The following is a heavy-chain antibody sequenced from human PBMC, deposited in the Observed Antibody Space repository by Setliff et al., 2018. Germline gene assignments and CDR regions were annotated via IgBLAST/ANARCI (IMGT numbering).Heavy chain of an antibody. D-gene: IGHD1-1*01. J-gene: IGHJ4*02. CDR2: IYHNGNS. V-gene: IGHV4-38-2*01. CDR1: GYSISSGYY. CDR3: ATLRTSTHFDY. Sequence: SETLSLTCSVSGYSISSGYYWGWIRQPPGKGLEWIGSIYHNGNSYYNPSLKSRVTISVDTSKNQFSLKLSSVTAADTAVYYCATLRTSTHFDYWGQGTLVTVSS.